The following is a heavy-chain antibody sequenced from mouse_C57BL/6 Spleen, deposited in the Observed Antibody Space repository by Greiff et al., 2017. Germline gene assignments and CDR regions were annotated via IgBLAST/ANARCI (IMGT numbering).Heavy chain of an antibody. D-gene: IGHD2-1*01. CDR3: ARRAIYYGNYWYFDV. Sequence: VQLKESGPELVKPGASVKIPCKASGYTFTDYNMDWVKQSPGKSLEWIGDINPNNGGTIYNQKFKGKATLTVDKSSNTAYMELRSLTSEDTAVYYCARRAIYYGNYWYFDVWGTGTTVTVCS. CDR2: INPNNGGT. V-gene: IGHV1-18*01. CDR1: GYTFTDYN. J-gene: IGHJ1*03.